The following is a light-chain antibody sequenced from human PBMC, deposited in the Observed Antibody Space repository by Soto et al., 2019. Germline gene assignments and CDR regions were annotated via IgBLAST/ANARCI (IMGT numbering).Light chain of an antibody. CDR1: QSVSISY. CDR2: GAS. V-gene: IGKV3-20*01. Sequence: EIVLTQSPGTLSLSPGERATLSCRASQSVSISYLAWYQQKPGQAPRLLIYGASSMATGIPDRLSGSGSGTDFTLTIISLEPEDFAVYYSQQYGNSPPLTFGQGTRLEIK. CDR3: QQYGNSPPLT. J-gene: IGKJ5*01.